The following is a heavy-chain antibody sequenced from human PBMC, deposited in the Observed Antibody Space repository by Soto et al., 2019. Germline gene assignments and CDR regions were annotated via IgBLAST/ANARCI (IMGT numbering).Heavy chain of an antibody. Sequence: PGGSLRLSCAASGFTFSSYWMSWVRQAPGKGLEWVANIKQDGSEKYYVDSVKGRFTISRDNAKNSLYLQMNSLRAEDTAVYYCARDATGVVVAAAKYDAFDIWGQGTMVTVSS. V-gene: IGHV3-7*01. CDR1: GFTFSSYW. CDR2: IKQDGSEK. CDR3: ARDATGVVVAAAKYDAFDI. D-gene: IGHD2-15*01. J-gene: IGHJ3*02.